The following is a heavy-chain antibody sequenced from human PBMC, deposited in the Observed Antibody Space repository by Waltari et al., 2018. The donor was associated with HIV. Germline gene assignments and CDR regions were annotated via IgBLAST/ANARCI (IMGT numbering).Heavy chain of an antibody. CDR2: VYRGGST. Sequence: VQTVDYGGGCIDTVGSMSPPCQPSGVIVSDNYMSCVRQPPGQRPEWVSVVYRGGSTDDADSVRGRFTTSRDESKNMLYLQMNSLRAEDTAVYYCARALTRGLWDSWCQGTLVSVSS. V-gene: IGHV3-53*01. CDR3: ARALTRGLWDS. D-gene: IGHD2-2*01. CDR1: GVIVSDNY. J-gene: IGHJ4*02.